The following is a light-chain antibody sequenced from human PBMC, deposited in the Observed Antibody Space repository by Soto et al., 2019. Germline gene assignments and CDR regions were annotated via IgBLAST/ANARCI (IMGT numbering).Light chain of an antibody. CDR1: QSVSSSY. V-gene: IGKV3-20*01. CDR3: KQYGSPPFI. J-gene: IGKJ3*01. CDR2: GGS. Sequence: ESVLTQSPGTLSMSPGERATLSCRARQSVSSSYSAWYQQKPGQAPRLLIYGGSSRATGIPDRFSGSGSGTDFTFTINRLEPEVFAVYSCKQYGSPPFIFAPGTKVDTK.